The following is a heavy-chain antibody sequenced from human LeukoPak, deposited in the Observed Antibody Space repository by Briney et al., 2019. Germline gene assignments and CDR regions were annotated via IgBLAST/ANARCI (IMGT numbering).Heavy chain of an antibody. CDR3: ARGDHGGGFDY. CDR1: GYTFTSYG. J-gene: IGHJ4*02. Sequence: GASVKDSCKASGYTFTSYGITWVRQAPGQGLEWMGWISSYNGDTKYAQKVQGRVTVTTDTSTSTAYSELRSLSLDDTAVYYCARGDHGGGFDYWGQGTLVTVSS. CDR2: ISSYNGDT. D-gene: IGHD4-23*01. V-gene: IGHV1-18*01.